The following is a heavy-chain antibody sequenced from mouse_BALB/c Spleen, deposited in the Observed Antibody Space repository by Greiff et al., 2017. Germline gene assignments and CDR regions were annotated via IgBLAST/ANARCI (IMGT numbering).Heavy chain of an antibody. Sequence: VMLVESGPGLVAPSQSLSITCTVSGFSLTSYGVHWVRQPPGKGLEWLGVIWAGGSTNYNSALMSRLSISKDNSKSQVFLKMNSLQTDDTAMYYCARDRGMITTGAWFAYWGQGTLVTVSA. CDR3: ARDRGMITTGAWFAY. J-gene: IGHJ3*01. CDR2: IWAGGST. CDR1: GFSLTSYG. V-gene: IGHV2-9*02. D-gene: IGHD2-4*01.